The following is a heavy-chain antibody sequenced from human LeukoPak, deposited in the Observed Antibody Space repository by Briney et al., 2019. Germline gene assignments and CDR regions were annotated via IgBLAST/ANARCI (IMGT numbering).Heavy chain of an antibody. J-gene: IGHJ3*02. D-gene: IGHD1-1*01. CDR1: GYTFTGYY. CDR2: INPNSGGT. CDR3: ARDRGDNWNDRNRGDAFDI. V-gene: IGHV1-2*02. Sequence: ASVKVSCKASGYTFTGYYMHWVRQAPGQGLEWMGWINPNSGGTNYAQKFQGRVTMTRDTSISTAYMELSRLRSDDTAVYYCARDRGDNWNDRNRGDAFDIWGQGTMVTVSS.